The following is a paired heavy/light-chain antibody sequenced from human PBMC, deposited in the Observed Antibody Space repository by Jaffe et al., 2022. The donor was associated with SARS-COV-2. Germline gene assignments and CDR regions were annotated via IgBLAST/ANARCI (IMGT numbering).Light chain of an antibody. J-gene: IGKJ4*01. CDR2: DAS. CDR1: QSVSSY. V-gene: IGKV3-11*01. Sequence: EIVLTQSPATLSLSPGQRATLSCRASQSVSSYLAWYQQKPGQAPRLLIYDASNRATGIPARFSGSGSGTDFTLTISSLEPEDFAVYYCQQRSDWPPLTFGGGTKVEIK. CDR3: QQRSDWPPLT.
Heavy chain of an antibody. Sequence: QVQLVESGGGLVKPGGSLRLSCAVSGITFSDYYMSWIRQAPGKGLEWVSYITSSGSTIYYAGSVKGRFTISRDNAKNSLYLQMNSLRAEDTAVYYCARDPYSGIFDYWGQGTLVTVSS. CDR2: ITSSGSTI. CDR1: GITFSDYY. J-gene: IGHJ4*02. D-gene: IGHD5-12*01. V-gene: IGHV3-11*01. CDR3: ARDPYSGIFDY.